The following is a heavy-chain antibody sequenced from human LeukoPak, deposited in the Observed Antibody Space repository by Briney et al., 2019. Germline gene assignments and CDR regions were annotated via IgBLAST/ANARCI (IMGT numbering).Heavy chain of an antibody. J-gene: IGHJ6*02. CDR2: ISTYNDNT. Sequence: GASVKVSCKAYGYTFTNYGINWVRQAPGQGLEWMGWISTYNDNTDYAQKFQGRVTMTTGTSTSTAYMELRSLRSDDTAVYYCARKRSGFGDRYHFYGLDVWGQGTTVTVSS. D-gene: IGHD3-10*01. CDR3: ARKRSGFGDRYHFYGLDV. CDR1: GYTFTNYG. V-gene: IGHV1-18*01.